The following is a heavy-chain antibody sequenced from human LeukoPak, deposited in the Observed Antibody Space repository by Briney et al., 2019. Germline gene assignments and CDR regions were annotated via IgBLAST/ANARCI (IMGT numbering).Heavy chain of an antibody. Sequence: SETLSLTCTVSGGSISSSSYYWGWIRQPPGKGLEWFGSIYYSGSTYYNPSLKSRVTISVDTSNNQFSLKLSSVTAADTAVYYCARQGSGRSSDYWGQGTLVTVSS. J-gene: IGHJ4*02. CDR3: ARQGSGRSSDY. CDR1: GGSISSSSYY. V-gene: IGHV4-39*01. CDR2: IYYSGST. D-gene: IGHD1-26*01.